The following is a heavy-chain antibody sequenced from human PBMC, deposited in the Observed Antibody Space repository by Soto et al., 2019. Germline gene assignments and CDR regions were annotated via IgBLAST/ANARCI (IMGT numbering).Heavy chain of an antibody. D-gene: IGHD4-17*01. Sequence: VASVKVSCKVSGYTLTELSMHWVRQAPGKGLEWMGGFDPEDGETIYAQKFQGRVTMTEDTSTDTAYMELSSLRSEDTAVYYCATGPTVTGPFDYWGQGTLVTVSS. J-gene: IGHJ4*02. V-gene: IGHV1-24*01. CDR2: FDPEDGET. CDR1: GYTLTELS. CDR3: ATGPTVTGPFDY.